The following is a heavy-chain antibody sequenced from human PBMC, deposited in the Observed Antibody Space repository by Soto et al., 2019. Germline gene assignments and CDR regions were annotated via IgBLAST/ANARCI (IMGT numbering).Heavy chain of an antibody. J-gene: IGHJ4*02. Sequence: ASVKVSCNASGYTFTNYGISWVRQAPGQGLEWMGWISTYSVNTKYPQKLQGRVTMTTDTSTSTAFMELKNLRSDDTAVYYCARGGSSSSDFDYWGQGTLVTVSS. D-gene: IGHD6-6*01. CDR1: GYTFTNYG. CDR2: ISTYSVNT. CDR3: ARGGSSSSDFDY. V-gene: IGHV1-18*01.